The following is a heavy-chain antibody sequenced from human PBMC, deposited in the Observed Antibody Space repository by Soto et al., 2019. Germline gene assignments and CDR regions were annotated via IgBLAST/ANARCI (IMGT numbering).Heavy chain of an antibody. Sequence: QVQLVESGGGVVQPGRSLRLSCAASGFTFSSYGMHWVRQAPGKGLEWVAVISYDGSNKYYADSVKGRFTISRDNSKNTLYLQMNSLRAEDTDVYYCAKDLEMDHNWSYWGQGTLVTVSS. V-gene: IGHV3-30*18. CDR1: GFTFSSYG. CDR2: ISYDGSNK. D-gene: IGHD1-1*01. J-gene: IGHJ4*02. CDR3: AKDLEMDHNWSY.